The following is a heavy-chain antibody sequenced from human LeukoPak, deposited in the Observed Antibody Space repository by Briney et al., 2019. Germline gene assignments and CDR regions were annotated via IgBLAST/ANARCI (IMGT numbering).Heavy chain of an antibody. Sequence: GGSLRLSCAASGFGFSSFWMSWVRQAPGKGLEWVANIRQDGSERYYVDSVKGRFTISRDNAKNSLYLQMNSLRVEDMALYYCARSTGWNPFPEDWGQGTLVTVSS. CDR3: ARSTGWNPFPED. CDR1: GFGFSSFW. J-gene: IGHJ4*02. V-gene: IGHV3-7*01. D-gene: IGHD6-19*01. CDR2: IRQDGSER.